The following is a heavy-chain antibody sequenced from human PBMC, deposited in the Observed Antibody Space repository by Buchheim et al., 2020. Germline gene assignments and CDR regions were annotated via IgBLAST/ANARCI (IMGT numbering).Heavy chain of an antibody. Sequence: QVQLQESGPGLVKPSETLSLTCTVSGGSVSSYYWSWIRQPPGKGLVWIGYIYYSGSTNYNPSLKSRVTISVDTSKNQFSLKLSSVTAADTAVYYCARDKSLDGMDVWGQGTT. CDR3: ARDKSLDGMDV. CDR1: GGSVSSYY. V-gene: IGHV4-59*02. CDR2: IYYSGST. J-gene: IGHJ6*02.